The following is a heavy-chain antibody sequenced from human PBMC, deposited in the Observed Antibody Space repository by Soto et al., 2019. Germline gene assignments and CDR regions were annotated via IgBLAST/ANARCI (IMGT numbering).Heavy chain of an antibody. D-gene: IGHD2-15*01. CDR1: GFTFSNYA. Sequence: GGSLRLSCAASGFTFSNYAMSWVRQAPGKGLEWVSSISGSGGATNYADSVKGRFTISRDNSKNTLYLQMSSLRAEDTAVYYCAKEGYCSGGTCYSPPNNFDYWGQGTPVTVSS. V-gene: IGHV3-23*01. CDR3: AKEGYCSGGTCYSPPNNFDY. CDR2: ISGSGGAT. J-gene: IGHJ4*02.